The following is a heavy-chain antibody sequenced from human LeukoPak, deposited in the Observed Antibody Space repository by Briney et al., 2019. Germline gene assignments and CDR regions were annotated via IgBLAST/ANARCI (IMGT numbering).Heavy chain of an antibody. V-gene: IGHV3-23*01. CDR2: ISGSGGST. D-gene: IGHD3-22*01. J-gene: IGHJ4*02. CDR3: GKEGTSGYYVNY. Sequence: GGSLRLSCAASGFSLSSHDMNWVRQAPGKGLEWVSSISGSGGSTYYVDSVKGLFTISRDNSQNTLYLQMDSLRAEDTALYYCGKEGTSGYYVNYWGQGTLVTVSS. CDR1: GFSLSSHD.